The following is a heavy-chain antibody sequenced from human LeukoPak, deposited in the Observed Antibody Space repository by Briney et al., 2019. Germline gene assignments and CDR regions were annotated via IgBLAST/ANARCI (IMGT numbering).Heavy chain of an antibody. CDR1: GGSISSGDYY. Sequence: SETLSLTCTVSGGSISSGDYYWSWIRQPPGKGLEWIGYIYYSGSTYYNPSLKSRVTISVDTSKNQFSLKLSSVTAADTAVYYCARARAAVYYFDYWGQGTLVTVSS. V-gene: IGHV4-30-4*01. J-gene: IGHJ4*02. CDR3: ARARAAVYYFDY. CDR2: IYYSGST. D-gene: IGHD6-13*01.